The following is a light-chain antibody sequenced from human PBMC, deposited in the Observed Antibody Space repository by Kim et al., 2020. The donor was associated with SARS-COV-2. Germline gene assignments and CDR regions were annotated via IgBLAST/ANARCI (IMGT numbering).Light chain of an antibody. J-gene: IGKJ2*01. CDR2: DAS. CDR1: QSVASY. Sequence: EIVLTQSPATLSLSLGERATLSCRASQSVASYLAWYQQRPGQAPTLLIYDASTRATAIPARFSGSGSGTDFTLTISSVGPEDFAVYYCQQRSSRPYTFGQGTKLEI. CDR3: QQRSSRPYT. V-gene: IGKV3-11*01.